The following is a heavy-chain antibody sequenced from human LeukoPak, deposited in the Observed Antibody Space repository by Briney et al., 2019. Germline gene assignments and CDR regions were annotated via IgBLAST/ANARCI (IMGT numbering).Heavy chain of an antibody. D-gene: IGHD3-22*01. J-gene: IGHJ4*02. CDR3: ARETYYYDSSYYVDY. CDR1: GYTFTSYY. CDR2: INPSGGST. V-gene: IGHV1-46*01. Sequence: ASVKVSCKASGYTFTSYYMHWVRQAPDQGLGGMGLINPSGGSTSYAQKFQGRVTMTRDTSTSTVYMELSSLRSEDTAVYYCARETYYYDSSYYVDYWGQGTLVTVSS.